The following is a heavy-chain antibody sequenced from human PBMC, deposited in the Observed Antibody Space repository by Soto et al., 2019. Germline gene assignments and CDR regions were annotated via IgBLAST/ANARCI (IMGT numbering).Heavy chain of an antibody. CDR1: GYTFTDYY. CDR2: INPISGGT. Sequence: QVHLVQSGAEVKKPGDSVKVSCKASGYTFTDYYIHWVRQAPGQGLEWMAWINPISGGTNYAQKFQGRVTMTRDTSITTTYLELSRLTADDRGVCYCARDSVGYCSRARCYGQGYFDYWGQGALVTVSS. V-gene: IGHV1-2*02. CDR3: ARDSVGYCSRARCYGQGYFDY. J-gene: IGHJ4*02. D-gene: IGHD2-2*03.